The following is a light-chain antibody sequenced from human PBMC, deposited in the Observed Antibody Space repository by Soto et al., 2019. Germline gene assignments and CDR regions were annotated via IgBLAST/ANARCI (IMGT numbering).Light chain of an antibody. J-gene: IGKJ1*01. V-gene: IGKV3-15*01. Sequence: EIVLTQSPATLSVSPGERATLSCRASQGVNSNLAWYQQKPGQSPRLLIYRASTRATGIPARFSGSGSGTEFNLTISSLQSEDFAVYYCQQYNNWPKMFGQGTKVDIK. CDR1: QGVNSN. CDR3: QQYNNWPKM. CDR2: RAS.